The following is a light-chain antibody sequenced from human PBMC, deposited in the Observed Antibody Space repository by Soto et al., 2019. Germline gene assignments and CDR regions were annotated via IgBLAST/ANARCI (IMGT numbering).Light chain of an antibody. V-gene: IGKV3-20*01. Sequence: ETVLTHSPGTLSLSPGERATLSFSASQSISSSYLGWYQQKPGQAPRLLIYGAYSRATGIPDRFSGSASGTDFTLTISRLEPEDFAVYYCQQYGNSPITFGQGTRLEIK. CDR3: QQYGNSPIT. J-gene: IGKJ5*01. CDR1: QSISSSY. CDR2: GAY.